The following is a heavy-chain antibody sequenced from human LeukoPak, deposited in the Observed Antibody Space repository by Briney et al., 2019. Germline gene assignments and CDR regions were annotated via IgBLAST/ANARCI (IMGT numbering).Heavy chain of an antibody. CDR1: GGSISSGGYY. CDR3: ARGIRPSLNHYWFDP. CDR2: IYYSGST. V-gene: IGHV4-31*03. J-gene: IGHJ5*02. Sequence: PSETLSLTCTVSGGSISSGGYYWSWIRQHPGKGLEWIGYIYYSGSTYYNPSLKSRVTISVDTSKNQFSLKLSSVTAADTAVYYCARGIRPSLNHYWFDPWGQGTLVTVSS.